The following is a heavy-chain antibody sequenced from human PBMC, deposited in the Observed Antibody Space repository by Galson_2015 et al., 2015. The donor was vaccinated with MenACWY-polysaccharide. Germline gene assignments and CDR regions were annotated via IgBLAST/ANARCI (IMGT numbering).Heavy chain of an antibody. J-gene: IGHJ3*01. Sequence: SLRLSCAVSGFTLSNYQMNWVRQAPGKGLEWISYISTSGVTIYYADSVRGRFTISRDNAKNLVYLQMNSLRAEDTAVYFCARDRGSYDALDFWGPGTMVTVSS. V-gene: IGHV3-48*03. CDR2: ISTSGVTI. D-gene: IGHD1-26*01. CDR1: GFTLSNYQ. CDR3: ARDRGSYDALDF.